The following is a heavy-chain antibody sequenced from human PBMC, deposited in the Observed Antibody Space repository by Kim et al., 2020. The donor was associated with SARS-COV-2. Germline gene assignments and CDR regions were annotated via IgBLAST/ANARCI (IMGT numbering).Heavy chain of an antibody. Sequence: GGSLRLSCAASGFTFSDYYMSWIRQAPGKGLEWVSYISSSSSYTNYADSVKGRFTISRDNAKNSLYLQMNSLRAEDTAVYYCARDPPFEFGELLPDYWGQGALVTVSS. J-gene: IGHJ4*02. CDR2: ISSSSSYT. V-gene: IGHV3-11*06. CDR3: ARDPPFEFGELLPDY. D-gene: IGHD3-10*01. CDR1: GFTFSDYY.